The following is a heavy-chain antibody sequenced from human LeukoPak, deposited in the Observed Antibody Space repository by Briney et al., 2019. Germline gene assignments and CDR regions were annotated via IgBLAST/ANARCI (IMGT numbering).Heavy chain of an antibody. V-gene: IGHV4-59*01. Sequence: TASETLSLTRTVSGGSISSYYWSWIRQPPGKGLEWIGYIYYSGSTNYNPSLKSRVTISVDTSKNQFSLKLSSVTAADTAVYYCARDNYDSSGNLDYWGQGTLVTVSS. J-gene: IGHJ4*02. CDR1: GGSISSYY. D-gene: IGHD3-22*01. CDR2: IYYSGST. CDR3: ARDNYDSSGNLDY.